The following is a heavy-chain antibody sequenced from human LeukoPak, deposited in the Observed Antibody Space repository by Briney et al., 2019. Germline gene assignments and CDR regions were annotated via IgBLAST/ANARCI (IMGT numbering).Heavy chain of an antibody. CDR1: GGTFSSYA. CDR2: INPNSGGT. J-gene: IGHJ5*02. Sequence: ASVKVSCKASGGTFSSYAISWVRQAPGQGLEWMGWINPNSGGTNYAQKFQGRVTMTRDTSISTAYMELSRLRSDDTAVYYCARGVSNWFDPWGQGTLVTVSS. V-gene: IGHV1-2*02. CDR3: ARGVSNWFDP.